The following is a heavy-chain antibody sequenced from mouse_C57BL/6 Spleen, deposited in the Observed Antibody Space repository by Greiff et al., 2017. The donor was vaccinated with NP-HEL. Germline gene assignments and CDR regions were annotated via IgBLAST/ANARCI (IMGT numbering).Heavy chain of an antibody. CDR3: ARGGDSSGLFAY. D-gene: IGHD3-2*02. V-gene: IGHV1-42*01. CDR2: INPSTGGT. CDR1: GYSFTGYY. Sequence: EVQLQQSGPELVKPGASVKISCKASGYSFTGYYMNWVKQSPEKSLEWIGEINPSTGGTTYNQKFKAKATLTVDKSSSTAYMQLKSLTSEDSAGYYCARGGDSSGLFAYWGQGTLVTVSA. J-gene: IGHJ3*01.